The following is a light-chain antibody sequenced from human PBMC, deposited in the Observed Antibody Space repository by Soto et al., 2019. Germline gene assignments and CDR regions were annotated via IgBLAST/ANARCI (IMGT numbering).Light chain of an antibody. CDR3: SSYTTSTSFIL. CDR1: SSDVGGYTY. CDR2: DVS. J-gene: IGLJ2*01. V-gene: IGLV2-11*01. Sequence: QSVLTQPRSVSGSPGQSVSISCTGTSSDVGGYTYVSWYQQHPGKAPKVMIYDVSKRPSGVPDRFSGSKSGNTASLTISGLQSEDEADYYCSSYTTSTSFILFGGGTKVTVL.